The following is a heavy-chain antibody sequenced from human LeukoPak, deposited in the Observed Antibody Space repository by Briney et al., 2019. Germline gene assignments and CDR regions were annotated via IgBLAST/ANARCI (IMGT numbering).Heavy chain of an antibody. CDR1: GFTFRYYW. J-gene: IGHJ4*02. D-gene: IGHD1-26*01. CDR3: ARVAVEPTYFDF. V-gene: IGHV3-74*01. Sequence: PGGSLRLSCAASGFTFRYYWIHWVRHVPGKGLVWLSRINTDGSHTNYADSVKDRFTMSRDNAKNTVHLQMNSLTAEDTAVYYCARVAVEPTYFDFWGQGTLVTVSS. CDR2: INTDGSHT.